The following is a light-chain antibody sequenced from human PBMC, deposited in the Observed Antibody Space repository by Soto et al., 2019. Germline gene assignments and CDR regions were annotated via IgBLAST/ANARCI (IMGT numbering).Light chain of an antibody. Sequence: EIVLTQSPGTLSLSPGERATLSCRASQSIFSSFLAWYQQKPGQAPRLLIYGASTRATAIPDRFSGSGSGTDFTLTSSRLETGDFAFYYCQQYGNSPNTFGQGTKLE. J-gene: IGKJ2*01. CDR3: QQYGNSPNT. CDR2: GAS. CDR1: QSIFSSF. V-gene: IGKV3-20*01.